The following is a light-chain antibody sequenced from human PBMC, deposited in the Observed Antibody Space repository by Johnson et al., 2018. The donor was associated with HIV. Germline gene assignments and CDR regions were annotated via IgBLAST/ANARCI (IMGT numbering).Light chain of an antibody. CDR2: ENN. CDR3: GTWDSRLNVYL. J-gene: IGLJ1*01. CDR1: NSNIGNNY. V-gene: IGLV1-51*02. Sequence: SVLTQPPSVSAAPGQKVTISCSGSNSNIGNNYVSWYQQLPGTAPKLLIYENNQRSSGIPDRFSGSKSGTSATLGISGLQTGDEADYYCGTWDSRLNVYLFGPGTKVTV.